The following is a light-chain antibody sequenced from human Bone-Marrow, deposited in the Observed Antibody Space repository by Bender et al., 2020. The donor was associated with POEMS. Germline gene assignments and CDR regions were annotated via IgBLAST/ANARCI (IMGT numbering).Light chain of an antibody. CDR2: EVN. CDR3: CSYVDKTILI. V-gene: IGLV2-23*02. Sequence: QSALTQPASMSGSPGQSITISCPGTNREVGGFNFVSWPQKHPGKAPKLILYEVNKWPSGSSGRFSGSKSGNTAFLTISGLQAEDEADYYCCSYVDKTILIFGGGTKVTVL. J-gene: IGLJ2*01. CDR1: NREVGGFNF.